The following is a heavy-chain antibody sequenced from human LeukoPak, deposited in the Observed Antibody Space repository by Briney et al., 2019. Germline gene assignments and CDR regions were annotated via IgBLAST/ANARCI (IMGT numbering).Heavy chain of an antibody. J-gene: IGHJ4*02. Sequence: GGSLRLSCAASGFAFSNAWMSWVRQAPGKGLVWVGRTKNKAKSYTPEYAASVTGRVTISRDDSMISLFLQMKSLKIEDTAVYYCARYSGSHSRSLYYWGQGTLVTVSS. CDR1: GFAFSNAW. CDR2: TKNKAKSYTP. CDR3: ARYSGSHSRSLYY. V-gene: IGHV3-72*01. D-gene: IGHD1-26*01.